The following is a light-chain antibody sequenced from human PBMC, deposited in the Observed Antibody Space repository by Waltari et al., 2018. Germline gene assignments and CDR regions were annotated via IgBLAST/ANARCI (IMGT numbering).Light chain of an antibody. CDR2: AAS. J-gene: IGKJ2*01. CDR3: QQYNKRPYT. CDR1: QSVSRN. Sequence: EIVLTQSPATLSVCPGDRVTLSCGASQSVSRNLAWYQQRPGQAPRFLIYAASSRATGIPARFSGSGSGTEFILTISSLQSEDFAVYYCQQYNKRPYTFGQGTKVEIK. V-gene: IGKV3D-15*01.